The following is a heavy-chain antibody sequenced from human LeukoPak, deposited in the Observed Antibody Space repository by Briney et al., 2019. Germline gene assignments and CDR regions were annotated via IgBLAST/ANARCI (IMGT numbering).Heavy chain of an antibody. J-gene: IGHJ4*02. CDR2: ISSSGSTI. V-gene: IGHV3-48*03. D-gene: IGHD6-19*01. CDR1: GFTFSSYE. Sequence: GGSLRLSCAASGFTFSSYEMNWVRQAPGKGLEWVSYISSSGSTIYYADSVKGRFTISRDNAKNSLYLQMNSLRAEDTAIYYCAREMLGMAGTFFDYWGQGTLVTVSS. CDR3: AREMLGMAGTFFDY.